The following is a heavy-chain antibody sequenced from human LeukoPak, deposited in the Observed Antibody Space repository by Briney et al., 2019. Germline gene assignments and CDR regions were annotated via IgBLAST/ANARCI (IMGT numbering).Heavy chain of an antibody. J-gene: IGHJ6*03. V-gene: IGHV1-2*02. Sequence: GASVKVSCKASGYTFTGYYMHRVRQAPGQGHEWMGWINPNSGGTNYAQKFQGRVTMTRDTSISTAYMELSRLRSDDTAVYYCATTSSAIAAAGTGGYYYYYMDVWGKGTTVTVSS. CDR2: INPNSGGT. CDR3: ATTSSAIAAAGTGGYYYYYMDV. CDR1: GYTFTGYY. D-gene: IGHD6-13*01.